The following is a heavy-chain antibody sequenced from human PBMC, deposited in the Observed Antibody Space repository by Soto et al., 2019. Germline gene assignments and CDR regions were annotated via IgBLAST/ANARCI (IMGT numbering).Heavy chain of an antibody. CDR2: VSYDGRNK. CDR3: ARGQKNEAYGAFDY. J-gene: IGHJ4*02. CDR1: GFTFKDYA. D-gene: IGHD4-17*01. V-gene: IGHV3-33*05. Sequence: GGSLSLSSEPSGFTFKDYAMNWVRRAPGKGREGGAVVSYDGRNKYYAAPVKGRFPISRDNSGNTLYLQLSYLEVDDTVVYYCARGQKNEAYGAFDYWGQGILVTVSS.